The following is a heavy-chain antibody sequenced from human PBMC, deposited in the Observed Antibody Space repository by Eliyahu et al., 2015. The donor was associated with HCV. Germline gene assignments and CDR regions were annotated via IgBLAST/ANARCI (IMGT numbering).Heavy chain of an antibody. Sequence: EVQLVQSGAEVKKPGESLKISCEASGYSFTNYWIGWARQMPGKGLXWMGIIYPGDSDTKYSPSFQGQVTISANKSISTAYLQWRSLKASDTAIYYCATSTVTTAIDWWGQGTLVTVSS. CDR1: GYSFTNYW. CDR2: IYPGDSDT. V-gene: IGHV5-51*01. J-gene: IGHJ4*02. CDR3: ATSTVTTAIDW. D-gene: IGHD4-17*01.